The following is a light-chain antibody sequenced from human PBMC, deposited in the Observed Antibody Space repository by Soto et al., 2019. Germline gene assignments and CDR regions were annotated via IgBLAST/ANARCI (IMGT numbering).Light chain of an antibody. J-gene: IGKJ1*01. CDR3: QQYGSSPQT. Sequence: EIVLTQSPGTLSLSPGERTTLSCRASQSVSSSFLAWYQQKPGQAPRLLIYGASSRATGIPDSFSGSGSGTDFTLTISRLEPEDFAVYFCQQYGSSPQTFGPGTKVEIK. CDR2: GAS. V-gene: IGKV3-20*01. CDR1: QSVSSSF.